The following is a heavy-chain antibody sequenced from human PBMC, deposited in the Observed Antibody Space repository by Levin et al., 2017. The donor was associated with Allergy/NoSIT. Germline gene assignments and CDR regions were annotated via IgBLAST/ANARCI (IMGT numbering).Heavy chain of an antibody. V-gene: IGHV3-23*01. CDR3: VRGGWGTGFVDY. J-gene: IGHJ4*02. D-gene: IGHD1-1*01. CDR1: GFTFSTST. Sequence: GGSLRLSCVGSGFTFSTSTLAWVRQAPGKGLEWVSTITGSSSATYYADSVKGRFTISRDSSKTTVSLQMNSLSPEDTAMYYCVRGGWGTGFVDYWGQGALVTVSS. CDR2: ITGSSSAT.